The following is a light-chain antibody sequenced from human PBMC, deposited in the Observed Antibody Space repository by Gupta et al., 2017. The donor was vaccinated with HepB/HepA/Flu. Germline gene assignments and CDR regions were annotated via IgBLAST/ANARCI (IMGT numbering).Light chain of an antibody. V-gene: IGKV2-28*01. CDR3: MQTLHTPPT. CDR1: LTLLHSNGYNY. CDR2: SGS. J-gene: IGKJ4*01. Sequence: EIVLTQSPLSLPVTPGESASISCRSSLTLLHSNGYNYLNWYLQKPGQSPQLLTYSGSNRASGVPDRFSGSGSGTDFTLEISKVEAEDVGIYYCMQTLHTPPTFGGGTKVEIK.